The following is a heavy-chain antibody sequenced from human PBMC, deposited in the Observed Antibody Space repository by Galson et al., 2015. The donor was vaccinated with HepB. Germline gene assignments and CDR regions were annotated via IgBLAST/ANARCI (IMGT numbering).Heavy chain of an antibody. J-gene: IGHJ5*02. D-gene: IGHD1-26*01. V-gene: IGHV3-30-3*01. CDR3: ARECVWELLRGWFDP. CDR2: ISYDGSNK. CDR1: GFTFSSYA. Sequence: SLRLSCAASGFTFSSYAMHWVRQAPGKGLEWVAVISYDGSNKYYADSVKGRFTISRDNSKNTLYLQMNSLRAEDTAVYYCARECVWELLRGWFDPWGQGTLVTVSS.